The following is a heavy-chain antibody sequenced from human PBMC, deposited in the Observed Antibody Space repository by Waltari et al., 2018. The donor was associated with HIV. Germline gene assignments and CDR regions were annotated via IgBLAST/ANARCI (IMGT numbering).Heavy chain of an antibody. J-gene: IGHJ6*02. D-gene: IGHD5-18*01. V-gene: IGHV3-21*01. CDR1: GFTFSSYS. CDR2: ISSSSSYI. CDR3: ASRGYSYGYSGYYYGMDV. Sequence: LVKPGGSLRLSCAASGFTFSSYSMNWVRQAPGKGLEWVSSISSSSSYIYYADSVKGRFTISRDNAKNSLYLQMNSLRAEDTAVYYCASRGYSYGYSGYYYGMDVWGQGTTVTVSS.